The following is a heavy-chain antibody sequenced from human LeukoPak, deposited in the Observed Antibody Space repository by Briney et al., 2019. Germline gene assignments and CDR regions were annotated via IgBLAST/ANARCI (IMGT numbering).Heavy chain of an antibody. V-gene: IGHV4-39*07. CDR1: GGSISSSSYY. CDR2: IYYSGST. CDR3: ARASTIVMVRGATYNWFDP. J-gene: IGHJ5*02. D-gene: IGHD3-10*01. Sequence: SETLSLTCTVSGGSISSSSYYWGWIRQPPGKGLEWIGSIYYSGSTYYNPSLKSRVTISVDTSKNQFSLKLSSVTAADTAVYYCARASTIVMVRGATYNWFDPWGQGTLVTVSS.